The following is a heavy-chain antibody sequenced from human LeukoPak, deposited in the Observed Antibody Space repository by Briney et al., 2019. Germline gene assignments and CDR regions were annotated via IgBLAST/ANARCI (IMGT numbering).Heavy chain of an antibody. D-gene: IGHD2-15*01. CDR1: GFTFSNAW. Sequence: GGSLRLSCAASGFTFSNAWMSWVRQAPGKGLEWVGRIKSKTDGGTTDYAAPVKGRFTISRDDSKNTRYLQMNSLKTEDTAVYYCTTDLIVVVVAATYSFDYWGQGTLVTVSS. J-gene: IGHJ4*02. V-gene: IGHV3-15*01. CDR2: IKSKTDGGTT. CDR3: TTDLIVVVVAATYSFDY.